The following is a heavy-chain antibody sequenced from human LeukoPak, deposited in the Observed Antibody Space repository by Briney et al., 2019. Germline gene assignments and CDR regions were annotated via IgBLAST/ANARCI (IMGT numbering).Heavy chain of an antibody. CDR3: AKNGGSQCYYHLDY. D-gene: IGHD2-15*01. J-gene: IGHJ4*02. CDR1: GFTFSSYG. V-gene: IGHV3-23*01. Sequence: GGSLRLSCAASGFTFSSYGVTWVRQAPGKGLEWISGTSGGGGSTYYANSVKGRFTISRDNSKNTLYLEMNSLRAADTAVYYCAKNGGSQCYYHLDYWGRGSLVTVSS. CDR2: TSGGGGST.